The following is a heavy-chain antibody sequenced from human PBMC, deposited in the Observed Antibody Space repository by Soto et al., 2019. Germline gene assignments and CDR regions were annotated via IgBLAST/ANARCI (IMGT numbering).Heavy chain of an antibody. CDR1: GFTFSSYW. Sequence: GGSLRLSCAASGFTFSSYWMCWVRQTPGRGLEWVANIKPDGSEKYYVDSVKGRFIISRDNAKNSLYLQMNSLRIEDTAVYYCGRSAAGADHWGQGTLVTVSS. CDR3: GRSAAGADH. V-gene: IGHV3-7*05. D-gene: IGHD6-13*01. CDR2: IKPDGSEK. J-gene: IGHJ4*02.